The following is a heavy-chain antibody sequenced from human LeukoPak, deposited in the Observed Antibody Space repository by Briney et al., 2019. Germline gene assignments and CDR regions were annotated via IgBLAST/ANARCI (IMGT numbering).Heavy chain of an antibody. CDR2: ITPYNGNT. J-gene: IGHJ4*02. D-gene: IGHD4-23*01. V-gene: IGHV1-18*01. CDR3: AREYGGNPGLFGY. CDR1: GYTFLGYS. Sequence: GASVKVSCKATGYTFLGYSISWVRQAPGHGLEWMGWITPYNGNTNYVQNFQGRVTMTTDTSTSTAYMELRSLRSDDTAVYYCAREYGGNPGLFGYWGQGTLVTVSS.